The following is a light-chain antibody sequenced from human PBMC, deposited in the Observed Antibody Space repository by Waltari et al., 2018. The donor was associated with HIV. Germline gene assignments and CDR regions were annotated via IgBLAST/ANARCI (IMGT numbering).Light chain of an antibody. CDR3: AVWDDSLNGWV. CDR1: SSTLGSNT. Sequence: QSVLTQPPATSGPPGQRVTISCYGSSSTLGSNTLNWYQQLPGTAPKLLIYSNNQRPSGVPDRFSGSKSGTSASRAISGLQSEDEADYYCAVWDDSLNGWVFGGGTKVTVL. J-gene: IGLJ2*01. CDR2: SNN. V-gene: IGLV1-44*01.